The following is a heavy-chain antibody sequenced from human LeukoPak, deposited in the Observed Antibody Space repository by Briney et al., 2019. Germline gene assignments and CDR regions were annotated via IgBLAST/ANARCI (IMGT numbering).Heavy chain of an antibody. D-gene: IGHD3-10*01. J-gene: IGHJ4*02. CDR3: ARDSDYYGSGSPNFDY. CDR2: ISSSSSYI. Sequence: PGGSLRLSCAASGFTFSSYSMNWVRQAPGKGLEWVSSISSSSSYIYYADSVKGRFTISRDNAKNSLYLQMNSLRAGDTAVYYCARDSDYYGSGSPNFDYWGQGTLVTVSS. V-gene: IGHV3-21*01. CDR1: GFTFSSYS.